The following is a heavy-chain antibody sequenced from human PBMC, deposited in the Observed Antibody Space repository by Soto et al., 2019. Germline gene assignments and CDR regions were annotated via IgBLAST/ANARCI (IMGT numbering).Heavy chain of an antibody. CDR1: GFTFSDYG. Sequence: GGSLRLSCAASGFTFSDYGMSWVRQAPGKGLEWVSVVSGSGGSTYYADSVKGRFTISRDNSKNTLYLQMNSLRAEDTAVYYCAKSASVFLEWFSYWGQGTLVTVSS. V-gene: IGHV3-23*01. CDR2: VSGSGGST. CDR3: AKSASVFLEWFSY. J-gene: IGHJ4*02. D-gene: IGHD3-3*01.